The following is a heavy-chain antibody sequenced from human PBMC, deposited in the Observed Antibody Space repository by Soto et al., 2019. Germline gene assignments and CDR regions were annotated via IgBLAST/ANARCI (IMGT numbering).Heavy chain of an antibody. Sequence: QVQLQESGPGLVKPSQTLSLTCTVSGGSISSGDYYWSWIRQPPGKGLEGIGYIYYSGSTYYNPSLKSRVTISVDTSKNQFSLKLSSVTAADTAVYYCARTYCSSTSCRHNWFDPWGQGTLVTVSS. V-gene: IGHV4-30-4*01. J-gene: IGHJ5*02. CDR3: ARTYCSSTSCRHNWFDP. CDR1: GGSISSGDYY. CDR2: IYYSGST. D-gene: IGHD2-2*01.